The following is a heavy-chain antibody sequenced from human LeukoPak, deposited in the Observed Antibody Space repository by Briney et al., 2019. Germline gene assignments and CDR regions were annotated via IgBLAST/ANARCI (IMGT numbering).Heavy chain of an antibody. CDR2: ITFSSKTI. V-gene: IGHV3-11*04. J-gene: IGHJ5*02. CDR3: AREGVYYDSSGYYSRTGWFDP. CDR1: GFTFGDYY. Sequence: GGSLRLSCAASGFTFGDYYMSWIRQAPGKGLEWISYITFSSKTIYYADSVKGRFTISRDNAKNSLYLQMNSLRAEDTAVYYCAREGVYYDSSGYYSRTGWFDPWGQGTLVTVSS. D-gene: IGHD3-22*01.